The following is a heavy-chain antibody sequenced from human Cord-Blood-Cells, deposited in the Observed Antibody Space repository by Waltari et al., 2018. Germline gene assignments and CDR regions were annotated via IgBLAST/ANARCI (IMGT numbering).Heavy chain of an antibody. CDR3: ARGAPGVGAPFDY. CDR2: IKHSGST. J-gene: IGHJ4*02. V-gene: IGHV4-34*01. CDR1: GGSFSGYY. Sequence: QVQLQQWGAGLLKPSETLSLTCAVYGGSFSGYYWSWIRQPPGKGLEWIGEIKHSGSTNYNPSLKSRVTISVDTSKNQFSLKLSSVTAADTAVYYCARGAPGVGAPFDYWGQGTLVTVSS. D-gene: IGHD1-26*01.